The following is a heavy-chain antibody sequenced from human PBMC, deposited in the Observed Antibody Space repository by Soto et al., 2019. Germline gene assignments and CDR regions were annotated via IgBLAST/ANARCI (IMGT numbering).Heavy chain of an antibody. Sequence: PGGSLRLSCAASGFTLSNAWINCVRHAPGKELEWVGRIRSKTSGGTTDFAAPVKGRFAISRDDSKDMVYLQMNSLRTEDTAFYCSSTDSLFSGVLVRFDFWGHGTLVTVSS. V-gene: IGHV3-15*07. CDR3: STDSLFSGVLVRFDF. CDR1: GFTLSNAW. D-gene: IGHD1-26*01. CDR2: IRSKTSGGTT. J-gene: IGHJ4*01.